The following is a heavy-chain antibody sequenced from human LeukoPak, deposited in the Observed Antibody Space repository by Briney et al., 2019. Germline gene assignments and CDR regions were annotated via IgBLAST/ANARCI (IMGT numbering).Heavy chain of an antibody. J-gene: IGHJ5*02. CDR2: INYSGNT. CDR3: ARGVTAAASS. D-gene: IGHD6-13*01. Sequence: SGTLSLTCTVSGGSIRDYYWSWIRQPPGKGLEWIGYINYSGNTNYNPSLKSRVTISVDTSKNQFSLRLTSVTAADTAVYFCARGVTAAASSWGQGTLVTVSS. V-gene: IGHV4-59*01. CDR1: GGSIRDYY.